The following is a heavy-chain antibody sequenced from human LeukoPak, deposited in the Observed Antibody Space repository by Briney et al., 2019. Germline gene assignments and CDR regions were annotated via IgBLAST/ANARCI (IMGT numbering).Heavy chain of an antibody. J-gene: IGHJ4*02. CDR1: GGSISSSSYY. Sequence: SETLSLTCTVSGGSISSSSYYWGWIRQPPGKGLEWIGSIYYSGSTYYNPSLKSRVTISVDTSKNQFSLKLSSVTAADTAVYYCAIQLWLLSSFDYWGQGTLVTVSS. D-gene: IGHD5-18*01. CDR3: AIQLWLLSSFDY. CDR2: IYYSGST. V-gene: IGHV4-39*01.